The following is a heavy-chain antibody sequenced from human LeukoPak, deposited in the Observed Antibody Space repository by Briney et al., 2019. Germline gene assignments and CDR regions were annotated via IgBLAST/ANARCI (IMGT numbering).Heavy chain of an antibody. D-gene: IGHD4-17*01. CDR3: ARDHGDYRNYYYYYYMDV. CDR2: IYDSGST. J-gene: IGHJ6*03. V-gene: IGHV4-38-2*02. Sequence: SETLSLTCTVSGYSISSGYYWGWLRQPPGRGLEWIGSIYDSGSTYYNPSLKRRVTISVDTSKNQFSLKLSSVTAADTAMYYCARDHGDYRNYYYYYYMDVWGKGTTVTVSS. CDR1: GYSISSGYY.